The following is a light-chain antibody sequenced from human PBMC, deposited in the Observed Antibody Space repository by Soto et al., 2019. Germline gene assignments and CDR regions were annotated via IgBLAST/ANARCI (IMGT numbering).Light chain of an antibody. CDR1: QYINTR. Sequence: EIVLTQSPATLSSFPGDRVTLSCRASQYINTRLAWYQHRPGQAPRLLIYQTSLRAAGIPARFSGSGSGTEFTLTISSLQSEGFAVYYCQQYNNWPRTFGQGTKVDI. V-gene: IGKV3D-15*01. CDR3: QQYNNWPRT. CDR2: QTS. J-gene: IGKJ1*01.